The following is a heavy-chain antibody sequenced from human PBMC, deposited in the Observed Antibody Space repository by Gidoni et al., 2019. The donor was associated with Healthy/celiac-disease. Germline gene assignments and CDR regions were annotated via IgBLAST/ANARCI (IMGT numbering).Heavy chain of an antibody. CDR1: GFTFRSFG. Sequence: QVQLVESGGGVFQPGGSLRLSCAASGFTFRSFGMHWVRQAPGKGLEWVAVIWYDGSNKYYADAVKGRFTISRDNSKNTLYLQMNGLRAEDTAVYYCASGIAAAGLWGQGTLVTVSS. CDR3: ASGIAAAGL. CDR2: IWYDGSNK. J-gene: IGHJ4*02. V-gene: IGHV3-33*01. D-gene: IGHD6-13*01.